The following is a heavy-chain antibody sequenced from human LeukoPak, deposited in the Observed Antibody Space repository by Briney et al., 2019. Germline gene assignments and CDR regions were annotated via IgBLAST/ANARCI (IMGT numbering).Heavy chain of an antibody. J-gene: IGHJ4*02. CDR2: ITSSGSTI. D-gene: IGHD3-10*01. CDR3: ARKQNYYYGSGSYFDY. V-gene: IGHV3-48*03. Sequence: PGGSLRLSCAASEFTFSSYEMNWVRQAPGKGLEWVSYITSSGSTIYYADSVKGRFTISRDNAKNSLYLQMNSLRAEDTAVYYCARKQNYYYGSGSYFDYWGQGTLVTVSS. CDR1: EFTFSSYE.